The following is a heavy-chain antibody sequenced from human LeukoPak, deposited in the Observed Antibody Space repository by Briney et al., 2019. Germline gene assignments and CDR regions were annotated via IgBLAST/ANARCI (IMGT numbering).Heavy chain of an antibody. J-gene: IGHJ2*01. CDR3: AKDRAVGYFDL. CDR1: GGSINSYY. Sequence: SETLSLTCTVSGGSINSYYWSWIRQPPGKGLEWIGYIYYSGSTYYNPSLKSRVAISVHMSKNHFSLKLSSVTAADTAVYYCAKDRAVGYFDLWGRGTLVIVSS. CDR2: IYYSGST. D-gene: IGHD1-26*01. V-gene: IGHV4-59*04.